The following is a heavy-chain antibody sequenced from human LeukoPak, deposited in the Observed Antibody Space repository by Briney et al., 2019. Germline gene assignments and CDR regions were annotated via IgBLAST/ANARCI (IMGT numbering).Heavy chain of an antibody. Sequence: GGSLRLSCATSGFTLSLAWMHWVRQAPGKGLEWVSRIKYDGSYTNYADSVKGRFTISRDNARNTLSLHMISLRAEDTAVYFCVRDGDAYNFDFWGQGVLVTVSS. CDR1: GFTLSLAW. CDR2: IKYDGSYT. D-gene: IGHD5-24*01. CDR3: VRDGDAYNFDF. V-gene: IGHV3-74*01. J-gene: IGHJ4*02.